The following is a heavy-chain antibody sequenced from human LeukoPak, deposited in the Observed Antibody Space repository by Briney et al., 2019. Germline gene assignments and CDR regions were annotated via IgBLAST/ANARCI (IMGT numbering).Heavy chain of an antibody. CDR1: GYTLTELS. Sequence: ASVKVSCKVSGYTLTELSMHWVRQAPGKGLEWMGGCDPEDGETIYAQKFQGRVTMTEDTSTDTAYMELSSLRSEDTAVYYCATEYGSGKTGLYFDYWGQGTLVTVSS. J-gene: IGHJ4*02. D-gene: IGHD3-10*01. CDR2: CDPEDGET. CDR3: ATEYGSGKTGLYFDY. V-gene: IGHV1-24*01.